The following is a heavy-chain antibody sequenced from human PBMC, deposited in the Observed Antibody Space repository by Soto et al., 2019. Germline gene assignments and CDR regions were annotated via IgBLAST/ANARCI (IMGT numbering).Heavy chain of an antibody. V-gene: IGHV4-59*01. D-gene: IGHD5-12*01. CDR3: ARDSVATGNYYYYYMDV. Sequence: PSETLSLTCTVSGGSIRSYSWSWIRQPPGRGLEWIGFIYYSGNRNYNPSLKSRVTISVDTSKNQFSLKLSSVTAADTAVYYCARDSVATGNYYYYYMDVWGKGTTVTVSS. CDR2: IYYSGNR. CDR1: GGSIRSYS. J-gene: IGHJ6*03.